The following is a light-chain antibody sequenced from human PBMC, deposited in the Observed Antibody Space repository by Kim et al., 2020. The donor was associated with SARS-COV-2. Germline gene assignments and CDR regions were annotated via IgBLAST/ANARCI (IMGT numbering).Light chain of an antibody. J-gene: IGKJ2*01. V-gene: IGKV1-5*01. Sequence: DIQMTQSPSTLSASFGDRVTITCRAGQSISTWFAWYQQKPGKAPKLLIYDASILEGGVPSRFSGSGYGTEFTLPISSLQPDDFATYYFQQYDPSLMYTFGQGTKLEF. CDR2: DAS. CDR3: QQYDPSLMYT. CDR1: QSISTW.